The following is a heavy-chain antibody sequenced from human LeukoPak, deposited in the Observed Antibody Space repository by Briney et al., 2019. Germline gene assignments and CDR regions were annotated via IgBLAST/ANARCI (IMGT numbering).Heavy chain of an antibody. J-gene: IGHJ6*03. CDR2: ISAYNGNT. CDR1: GYTFTSYG. CDR3: ARGLNSTSLETPGYYYYMDV. Sequence: ASVKVSCKASGYTFTSYGISWVRQAPGQGLEWMGWISAYNGNTNYAQKLQGRVTMTTDTSTSTAYMELRSLRSDDTAVYYCARGLNSTSLETPGYYYYMDVWGKGTTVTVSS. D-gene: IGHD2-2*01. V-gene: IGHV1-18*01.